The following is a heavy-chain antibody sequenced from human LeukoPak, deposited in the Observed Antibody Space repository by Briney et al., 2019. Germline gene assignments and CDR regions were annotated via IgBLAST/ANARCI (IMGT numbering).Heavy chain of an antibody. CDR1: GYSFTSYW. D-gene: IGHD4-17*01. CDR3: ARTPPPGRDYGDYSFDY. J-gene: IGHJ4*02. CDR2: IYPGDSDT. Sequence: GESLKISCKGSGYSFTSYWIGWVRQMPGKGLEWMGIIYPGDSDTRYSPSFQGHVTISADKSISPAYLQWSGLKVSDTAMYYCARTPPPGRDYGDYSFDYWGQGTLVTVSS. V-gene: IGHV5-51*01.